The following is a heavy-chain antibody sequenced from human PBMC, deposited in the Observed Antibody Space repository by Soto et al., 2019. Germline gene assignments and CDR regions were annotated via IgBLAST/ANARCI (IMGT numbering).Heavy chain of an antibody. CDR2: IWYDGSNK. CDR3: ARDRSRVATIWSIGY. V-gene: IGHV3-33*01. J-gene: IGHJ4*02. CDR1: GFTFSSYG. D-gene: IGHD5-12*01. Sequence: GGSLRLSCAASGFTFSSYGMHWVRQAPGKGLEWVAVIWYDGSNKYYADSVKGRFTISRDNSKNTLYLQMSSLRAEDTAVYYCARDRSRVATIWSIGYWGQGTLVTVSS.